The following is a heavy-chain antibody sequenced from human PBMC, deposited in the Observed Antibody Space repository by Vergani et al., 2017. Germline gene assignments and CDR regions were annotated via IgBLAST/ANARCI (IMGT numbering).Heavy chain of an antibody. J-gene: IGHJ4*02. V-gene: IGHV4-31*03. CDR2: IYYSGST. D-gene: IGHD3-16*01. CDR1: GDSISRGGYY. Sequence: QVQLQESGPGLVKPSQTLSLTCTVSGDSISRGGYYWNWIRQHPGKGLEWIGYIYYSGSTNYNSSLKGRVSMSVDTSKNQFSLRLSSVTAADTAVYYCAREGGTGGFDYGGQGTLVTVSS. CDR3: AREGGTGGFDY.